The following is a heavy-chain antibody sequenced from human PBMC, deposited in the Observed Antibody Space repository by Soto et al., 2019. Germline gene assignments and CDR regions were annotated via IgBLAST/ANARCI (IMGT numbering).Heavy chain of an antibody. CDR1: GFSFADYS. J-gene: IGHJ4*02. Sequence: EVQLVESGGVLVHPGGSLRLSCAASGFSFADYSMNWVRQAPGKGLEWISYITSTGGTTYYADSVKGRFSVSRDNAKNSLFLEINSLRDEDTAVYYCARLPKGSTVTSWGQGTLVTVSS. CDR3: ARLPKGSTVTS. CDR2: ITSTGGTT. V-gene: IGHV3-48*02. D-gene: IGHD4-17*01.